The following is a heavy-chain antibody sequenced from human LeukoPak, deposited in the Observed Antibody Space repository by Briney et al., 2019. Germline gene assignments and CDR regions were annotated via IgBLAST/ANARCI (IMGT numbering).Heavy chain of an antibody. V-gene: IGHV4-39*01. CDR2: IYYSGST. CDR3: ARWYDFWSGHPLGDSYGMDV. Sequence: SETLSLTCTVSGGSISSSSYYWGWIRQPPGKGLEWIGSIYYSGSTYYNPSLKSRVTISVDTSKNQFSLKLSSVTAADTAVYYCARWYDFWSGHPLGDSYGMDVWGQGTTVTVSS. D-gene: IGHD3-3*01. J-gene: IGHJ6*02. CDR1: GGSISSSSYY.